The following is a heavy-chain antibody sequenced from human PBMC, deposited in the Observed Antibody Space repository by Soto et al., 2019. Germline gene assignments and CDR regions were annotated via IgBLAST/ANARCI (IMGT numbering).Heavy chain of an antibody. CDR1: GFTFSSYA. CDR3: ARGWWEREGYLMDV. J-gene: IGHJ6*02. Sequence: PGGSLRLSCAASGFTFSSYAMHWVRQAPGKGLEWVAVISYDGSNKYYADSVKGRFTISRDNSKNTLYLQMNSLRAEDTAVYYCARGWWEREGYLMDVWGQGTTVTVSS. V-gene: IGHV3-30-3*01. CDR2: ISYDGSNK. D-gene: IGHD1-26*01.